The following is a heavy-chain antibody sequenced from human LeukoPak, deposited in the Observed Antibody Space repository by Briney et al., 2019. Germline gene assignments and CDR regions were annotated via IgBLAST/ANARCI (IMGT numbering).Heavy chain of an antibody. CDR1: GFTFSDYY. Sequence: SGGSLRLSCAASGFTFSDYYMSWIRQAPGKGLEWISYITSSGSTIYYTDSVKGRFTVSRDNAKNSLYLQMNSLRAEDTAVYFCARHIEAATALHYWGQGTLVTVSS. J-gene: IGHJ4*02. D-gene: IGHD2-21*01. V-gene: IGHV3-11*01. CDR2: ITSSGSTI. CDR3: ARHIEAATALHY.